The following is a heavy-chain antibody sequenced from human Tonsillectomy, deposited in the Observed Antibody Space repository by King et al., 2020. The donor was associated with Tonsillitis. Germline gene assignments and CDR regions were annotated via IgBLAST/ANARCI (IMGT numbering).Heavy chain of an antibody. V-gene: IGHV3-48*03. CDR1: GFTFSSYE. CDR3: ARRTYYSYSSGPDDAFDI. D-gene: IGHD3-22*01. Sequence: VQLVESGGGLVQPGGSLRLSCAASGFTFSSYEMNWVRQAPGKGLEWVSYISNTDSTKYYADSVKGRFTISRDNAKNSLYLQMNSLRADDTAVYYCARRTYYSYSSGPDDAFDIWGQGTMVTVSS. CDR2: ISNTDSTK. J-gene: IGHJ3*02.